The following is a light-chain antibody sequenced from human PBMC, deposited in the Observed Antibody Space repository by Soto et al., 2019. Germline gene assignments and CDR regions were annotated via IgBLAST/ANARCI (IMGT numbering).Light chain of an antibody. CDR2: PAS. J-gene: IGKJ3*01. CDR1: QGLSSS. V-gene: IGKV1-39*01. Sequence: IHLTLSPSSLSASVGDRVTIPFRASQGLSSSFAWYQQRPGKAPQLLIYPASTLQSGVPSRFSGSGSGTDFTLTISSLQPEDFATYYCQQSYSTLTFGPGTKVAI. CDR3: QQSYSTLT.